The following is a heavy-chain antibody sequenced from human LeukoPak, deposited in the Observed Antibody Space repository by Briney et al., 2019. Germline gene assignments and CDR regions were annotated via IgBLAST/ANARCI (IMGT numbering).Heavy chain of an antibody. Sequence: SETLSLTCAVSGGSISSDYWTWIRQSAGKGLEWIGRIYTSGSTDYNPSLKSRVSLSVDTSKNQLSLKVTSVTAADTAVYYCARVSWIVAAGYYYYMDVWGKGTTVTVSS. CDR1: GGSISSDY. J-gene: IGHJ6*03. CDR2: IYTSGST. V-gene: IGHV4-4*07. D-gene: IGHD6-13*01. CDR3: ARVSWIVAAGYYYYMDV.